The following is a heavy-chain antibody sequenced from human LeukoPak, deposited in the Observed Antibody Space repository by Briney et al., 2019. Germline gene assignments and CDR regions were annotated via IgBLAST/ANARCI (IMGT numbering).Heavy chain of an antibody. CDR1: GFTFSSYS. CDR3: ARASSGYYPYLDY. V-gene: IGHV3-48*04. CDR2: ISSSSSTI. D-gene: IGHD3-22*01. Sequence: GGSLRLSCAASGFTFSSYSMNWVRQAPGKGLEWVSYISSSSSTIYYADSVKGRFTISRDNAKNSLYLQMNSLRAEDTAVYYCARASSGYYPYLDYWGQGTLVTVSS. J-gene: IGHJ4*02.